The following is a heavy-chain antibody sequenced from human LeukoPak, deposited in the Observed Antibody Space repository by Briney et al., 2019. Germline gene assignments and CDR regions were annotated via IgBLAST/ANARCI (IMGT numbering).Heavy chain of an antibody. D-gene: IGHD2-2*01. CDR2: INHSGST. Sequence: ASETLSLTCAVYGGSFSGYYWSWIRQPPGKGLEWIGEINHSGSTNYNPSLKSRVTISVDTSKNQFSLKLSSVTAADTAVYYCARGRCSSTSCYGHYYYYGMDVWGQGTTVTVSS. CDR3: ARGRCSSTSCYGHYYYYGMDV. J-gene: IGHJ6*02. CDR1: GGSFSGYY. V-gene: IGHV4-34*01.